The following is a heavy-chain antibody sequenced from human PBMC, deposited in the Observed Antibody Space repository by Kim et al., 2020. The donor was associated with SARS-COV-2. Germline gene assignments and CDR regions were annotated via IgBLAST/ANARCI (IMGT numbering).Heavy chain of an antibody. J-gene: IGHJ4*02. Sequence: ASVKVSCKAFGYTFTKYAINWVRQAPGQGLDWMGWIDTNTGNPTHAQGFTGRFVFSFDSSVRTAYLQISGLNPEDTAIYFCARGDPRDYWGQGTLVTVSS. V-gene: IGHV7-4-1*02. CDR3: ARGDPRDY. CDR1: GYTFTKYA. CDR2: IDTNTGNP.